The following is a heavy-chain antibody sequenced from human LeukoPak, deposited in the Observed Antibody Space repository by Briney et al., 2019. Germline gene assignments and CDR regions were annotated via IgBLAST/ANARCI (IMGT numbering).Heavy chain of an antibody. Sequence: SETLSLTCTVSGGSISSSSYYWGWIRQPPGKGLEWIGSIYYSGSTYYNPSLKSRVTISLDTSKNQFSLKLSSVTAADTAVYYCAREIAPPSMVRGWPMGAWGQGTMVTVSS. CDR1: GGSISSSSYY. J-gene: IGHJ3*01. V-gene: IGHV4-39*07. CDR2: IYYSGST. D-gene: IGHD3-10*01. CDR3: AREIAPPSMVRGWPMGA.